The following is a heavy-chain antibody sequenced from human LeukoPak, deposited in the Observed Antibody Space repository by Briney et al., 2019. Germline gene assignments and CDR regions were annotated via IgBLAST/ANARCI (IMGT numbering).Heavy chain of an antibody. CDR3: ARVRDYGDYSIDY. CDR2: ISAYNGNR. D-gene: IGHD4-17*01. V-gene: IGHV1-18*01. Sequence: ASVKVSCTASGYSFTSYGISWVRQAPGQGLEWMGWISAYNGNRNNAQNLQGRVTMTTDTSTTTAYMELRSLRSDDTAVYYCARVRDYGDYSIDYWGQGTLVTVSS. CDR1: GYSFTSYG. J-gene: IGHJ4*02.